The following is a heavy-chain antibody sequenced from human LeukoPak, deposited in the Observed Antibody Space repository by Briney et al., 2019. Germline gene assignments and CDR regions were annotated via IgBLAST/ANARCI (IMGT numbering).Heavy chain of an antibody. CDR2: ISYDGSNK. V-gene: IGHV3-30*18. CDR1: GFTFSSYG. CDR3: AKDVRGGPILGAGSVDF. D-gene: IGHD1-26*01. J-gene: IGHJ4*02. Sequence: GGSLRLSCAASGFTFSSYGMHWVRQAPGKGLEWVAVISYDGSNKYYADSVKGRFTISRDNSKNTLYLQMDSLRAEDTAVYYCAKDVRGGPILGAGSVDFWGQGTLVTVSS.